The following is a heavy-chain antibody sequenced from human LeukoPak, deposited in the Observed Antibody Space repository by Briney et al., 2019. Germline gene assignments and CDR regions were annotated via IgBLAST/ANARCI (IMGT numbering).Heavy chain of an antibody. Sequence: SGTLSLTCAVSGDSISKINWWWSGVRQPPGKGLEWSGEIHDGGSTTYHPPLKRRVTISVDKSKNQFSLTLSPVTAADTAVYYCARRTSYVWGSYRSVGYYMDVWGKGTTVTISS. D-gene: IGHD3-16*02. J-gene: IGHJ6*03. CDR1: GDSISKINW. V-gene: IGHV4-4*02. CDR2: IHDGGST. CDR3: ARRTSYVWGSYRSVGYYMDV.